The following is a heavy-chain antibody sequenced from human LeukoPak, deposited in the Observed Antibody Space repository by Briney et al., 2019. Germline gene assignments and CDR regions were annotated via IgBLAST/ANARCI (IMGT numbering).Heavy chain of an antibody. CDR3: ARAGVPGDYGGVAFDI. CDR1: GFTFSSYE. CDR2: ISSSGSTI. V-gene: IGHV3-48*03. Sequence: PGGSLRLSCAASGFTFSSYEMDWVRQAPGKGLEWVSYISSSGSTIYYADSVKGRFTISRDNAKNSLYLQMNSLRAEDTAVYYCARAGVPGDYGGVAFDIWGQGPMVTVSS. D-gene: IGHD4-17*01. J-gene: IGHJ3*02.